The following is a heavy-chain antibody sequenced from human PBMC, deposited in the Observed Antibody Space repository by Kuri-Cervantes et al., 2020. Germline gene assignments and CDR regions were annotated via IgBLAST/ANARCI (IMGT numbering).Heavy chain of an antibody. Sequence: GGSLRLSCAASGFTFDDYGMSWVRQAPGKGLEWVSGINWNGGSTGYADSVKGRFTISRDNAKNSLYLQMNSLRAEDTAVYYCARWHYYDPPRCFDPWGQGALVTVSS. J-gene: IGHJ5*02. CDR1: GFTFDDYG. CDR2: INWNGGST. CDR3: ARWHYYDPPRCFDP. V-gene: IGHV3-20*04. D-gene: IGHD3-22*01.